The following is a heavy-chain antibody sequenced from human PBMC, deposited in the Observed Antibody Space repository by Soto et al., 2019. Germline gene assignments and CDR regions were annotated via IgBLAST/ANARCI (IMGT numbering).Heavy chain of an antibody. CDR3: AKDWDYYASGRHYNWYGP. J-gene: IGHJ5*02. CDR2: ITGGGGSA. CDR1: GFTFSSYA. Sequence: EVQLLESGGGLVQPGGSLRLSCAASGFTFSSYAMTWVRQAPGKGLEWVSAITGGGGSAYYADSVKGRFTISRDYSKNTLNQQMNSLRAEDTAICYCAKDWDYYASGRHYNWYGPWGQGALV. V-gene: IGHV3-23*01. D-gene: IGHD3-10*01.